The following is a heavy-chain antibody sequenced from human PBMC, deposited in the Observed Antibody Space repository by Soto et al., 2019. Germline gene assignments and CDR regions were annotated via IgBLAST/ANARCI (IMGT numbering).Heavy chain of an antibody. D-gene: IGHD1-7*01. CDR2: ISGDGSST. V-gene: IGHV3-74*01. CDR1: EFTFRSYW. J-gene: IGHJ3*01. Sequence: EVQLVDSGGGLVQPGGSLRLSCAASEFTFRSYWMHWARQSPGKGLVWVSRISGDGSSTTYADSVRGRFTISRDNAKNTVYLQMDSLRAEDTAVYYCARSLPGTYGAFDLWGQGTMVTVSS. CDR3: ARSLPGTYGAFDL.